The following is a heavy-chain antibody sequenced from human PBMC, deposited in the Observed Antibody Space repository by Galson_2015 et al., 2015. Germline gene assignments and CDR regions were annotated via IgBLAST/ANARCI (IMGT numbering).Heavy chain of an antibody. CDR1: GGSLSSYH. Sequence: SETLSLTCTVSGGSLSSYHWSWIRQPPGKGLEWMGYIYYTGITNYNPSLKNRFTMSVDTSKSQISLKLSSVTAADTAVYYCARGDHFGPYYFDYWGQGTLVTVSS. CDR2: IYYTGIT. V-gene: IGHV4-59*01. D-gene: IGHD1-14*01. J-gene: IGHJ4*02. CDR3: ARGDHFGPYYFDY.